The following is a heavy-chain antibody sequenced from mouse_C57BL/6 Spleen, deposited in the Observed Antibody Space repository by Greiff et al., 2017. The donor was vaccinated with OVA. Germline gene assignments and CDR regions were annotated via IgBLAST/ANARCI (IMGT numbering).Heavy chain of an antibody. Sequence: VQLQQSGAELVKPGASVKISCKASGYAFSSYWMNWVKQRPGKGLEWIGQIYPGDGDTNYNGKFKGKATLTADKSSSTAYMQLSSLTSEDSAVYFCARAASNYIFDYWGQGTTLTVSS. J-gene: IGHJ2*01. CDR3: ARAASNYIFDY. CDR1: GYAFSSYW. CDR2: IYPGDGDT. V-gene: IGHV1-80*01. D-gene: IGHD2-5*01.